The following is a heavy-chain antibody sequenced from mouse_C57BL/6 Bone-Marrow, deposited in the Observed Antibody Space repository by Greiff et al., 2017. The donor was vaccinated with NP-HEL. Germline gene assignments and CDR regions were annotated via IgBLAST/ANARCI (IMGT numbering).Heavy chain of an antibody. CDR1: GYTFTSYW. J-gene: IGHJ1*03. CDR3: ARRVLCPYWYFNV. Sequence: QVQLQQPGTELVKPGASVKLSCKASGYTFTSYWMHWVKQRPGQGLEWIGNINPSNGGTNYNEKLKSKATLTVDKSSSTAYMQLSSLTSEYSAVKYCARRVLCPYWYFNVWGTVTTVTGSS. CDR2: INPSNGGT. D-gene: IGHD1-1*02. V-gene: IGHV1-53*01.